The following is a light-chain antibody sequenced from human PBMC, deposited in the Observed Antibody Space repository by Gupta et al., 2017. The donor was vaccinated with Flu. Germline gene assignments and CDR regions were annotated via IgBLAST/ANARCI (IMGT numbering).Light chain of an antibody. J-gene: IGLJ2*01. CDR2: GNS. CDR3: QSYDSSLSVLVV. CDR1: SPNIGAGYD. V-gene: IGLV1-40*01. Sequence: QSVLTQPPSVSGAPGQRVTISCTGSSPNIGAGYDVHWYQQLPGTAPKLLIYGNSNRPSGVPDRFSGSKSGTSASLAITGLQAEDEADYYCQSYDSSLSVLVVFGGGTKLTVL.